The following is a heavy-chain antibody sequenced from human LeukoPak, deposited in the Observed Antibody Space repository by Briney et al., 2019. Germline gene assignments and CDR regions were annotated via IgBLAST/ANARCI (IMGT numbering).Heavy chain of an antibody. CDR1: GGSISSYH. Sequence: SETLSLTCTVSGGSISSYHWNWIRQPPGKGLEWIGYIHDSGSANYNPSLKSRVTISVDTSKNRFSMKLTSVTAADTAVYYRARYSKKETYCGGDCYTDWFDPWGQGIPVTVSS. V-gene: IGHV4-59*13. D-gene: IGHD2-21*02. CDR2: IHDSGSA. J-gene: IGHJ5*02. CDR3: ARYSKKETYCGGDCYTDWFDP.